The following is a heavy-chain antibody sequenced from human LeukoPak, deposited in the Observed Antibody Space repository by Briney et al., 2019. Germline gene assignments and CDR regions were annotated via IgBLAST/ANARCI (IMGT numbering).Heavy chain of an antibody. CDR3: ARQGVYSSSWDYYYYGMDV. D-gene: IGHD6-6*01. V-gene: IGHV4-39*01. CDR2: IYYSGST. Sequence: SETLSLTCTVSGGSISSSSYYWGWIRQPPGKGLEWIGSIYYSGSTYYNQSLKSRVTISVGTSKNQFSLKLSSVTAADTAVYYCARQGVYSSSWDYYYYGMDVWGQGTTVTVSS. J-gene: IGHJ6*02. CDR1: GGSISSSSYY.